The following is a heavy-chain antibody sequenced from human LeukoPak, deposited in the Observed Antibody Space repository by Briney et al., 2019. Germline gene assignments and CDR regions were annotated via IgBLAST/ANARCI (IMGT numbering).Heavy chain of an antibody. J-gene: IGHJ6*02. CDR3: ARKARDYYYGMDV. CDR1: GYTFTGYY. V-gene: IGHV1-2*04. CDR2: INPNSGGT. Sequence: ASVKVSCKASGYTFTGYYMHWVRQAPGQGLEWMGWINPNSGGTNYAQKFQGWVTVTRDTSISTAYMELSRLRSDDTAVYYCARKARDYYYGMDVWGQGTTVTVSS.